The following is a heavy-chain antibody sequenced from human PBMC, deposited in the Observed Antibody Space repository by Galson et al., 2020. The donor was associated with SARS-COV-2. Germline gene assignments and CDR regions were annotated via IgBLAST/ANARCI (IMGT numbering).Heavy chain of an antibody. J-gene: IGHJ4*02. CDR2: ISYDGSNK. CDR3: AREGDTVPDY. V-gene: IGHV3-30*04. CDR1: GFTFSSYA. D-gene: IGHD3-16*01. Sequence: GGSLRLSCAASGFTFSSYAMHWVRQAPGKGLEWVAVISYDGSNKYYADSVKGRFTISRDNSKNTLYLQMNSLRAEDTAVYYCAREGDTVPDYWGQGTLVTVSS.